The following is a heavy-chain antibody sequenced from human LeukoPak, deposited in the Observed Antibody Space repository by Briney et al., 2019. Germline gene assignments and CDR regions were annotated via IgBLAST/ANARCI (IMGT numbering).Heavy chain of an antibody. CDR1: GFTFSDYY. V-gene: IGHV3-11*04. J-gene: IGHJ4*02. CDR3: ARERIAAAGAFDY. D-gene: IGHD6-13*01. Sequence: PGGSLRLSCAASGFTFSDYYMSWIRQAPGKGLEWVSYISSSGSTIYYADSVKGRFTISRDNAKNSLHLQMNSLRAEDTAVYYCARERIAAAGAFDYWGQGTLVTVSS. CDR2: ISSSGSTI.